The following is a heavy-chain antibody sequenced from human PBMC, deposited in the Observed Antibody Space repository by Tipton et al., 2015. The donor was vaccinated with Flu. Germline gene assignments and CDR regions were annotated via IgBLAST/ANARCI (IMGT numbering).Heavy chain of an antibody. CDR3: AREKVGATSAFDI. CDR1: GGSISSYY. Sequence: LRLSCTVSGGSISSYYWSWIRQPPGKGLEWIGYIYYSGSTNYNPSLKSRVTISVDTSKSQFSLKLSSVTAADTAVYYCAREKVGATSAFDIWGQGTMVTVSS. D-gene: IGHD1-26*01. CDR2: IYYSGST. J-gene: IGHJ3*02. V-gene: IGHV4-59*01.